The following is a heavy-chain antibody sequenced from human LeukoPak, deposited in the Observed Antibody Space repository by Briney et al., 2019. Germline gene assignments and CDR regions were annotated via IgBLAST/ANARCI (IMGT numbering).Heavy chain of an antibody. V-gene: IGHV3-64D*06. CDR3: VKDLTGTWSFDY. D-gene: IGHD3-9*01. CDR1: RFTFSNHF. J-gene: IGHJ4*02. Sequence: GGPLRLSCSTSRFTFSNHFMHWVRQAPGKGLENVSSIGPNGASTLYADSVKGRFTISRDNSKNALYLQLTSLRLEDTALYYCVKDLTGTWSFDYWGQGTLVTVSS. CDR2: IGPNGAST.